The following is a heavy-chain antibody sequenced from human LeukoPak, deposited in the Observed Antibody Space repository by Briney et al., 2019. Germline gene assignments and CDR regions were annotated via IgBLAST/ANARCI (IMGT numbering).Heavy chain of an antibody. D-gene: IGHD3-16*01. CDR2: MHYSGST. Sequence: SETLSLTCTVSGGSISSYYWSWIRQPPGKGLEWIGYMHYSGSTDYNPSLKSRVTISVDTSKNQFSLNLSSVTAADTAVYYCARGKGAGYWGQGTLVTVSS. V-gene: IGHV4-59*01. CDR1: GGSISSYY. CDR3: ARGKGAGY. J-gene: IGHJ4*02.